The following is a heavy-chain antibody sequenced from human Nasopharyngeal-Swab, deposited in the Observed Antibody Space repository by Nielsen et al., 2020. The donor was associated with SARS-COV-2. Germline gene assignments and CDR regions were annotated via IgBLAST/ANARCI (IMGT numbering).Heavy chain of an antibody. V-gene: IGHV1-18*01. D-gene: IGHD3-9*01. J-gene: IGHJ5*02. CDR3: ARDIYMVTGYYNGNWFDP. CDR2: ISAYNGNT. CDR1: GYTFTSYG. Sequence: ASVKVSCKASGYTFTSYGISWVRQAPGQGLEWMGWISAYNGNTNYAQKLQGRVTMTTDASTSTAYMELRSLRSDDTAVYYCARDIYMVTGYYNGNWFDPWGQGSLVTVSS.